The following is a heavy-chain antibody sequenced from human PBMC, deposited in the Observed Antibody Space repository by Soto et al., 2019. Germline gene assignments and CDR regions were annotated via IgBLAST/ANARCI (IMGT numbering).Heavy chain of an antibody. CDR2: ISYDGSNK. CDR1: GFTFSSYG. J-gene: IGHJ4*02. V-gene: IGHV3-30*18. CDR3: AKPGDVLRYFDWSDFDY. D-gene: IGHD3-9*01. Sequence: QVQLVESGGGVVQPGRSLRLSCAASGFTFSSYGMHWVRQAPGKGLEWVAVISYDGSNKYYADSVKGRFTISRDNSKNTLYLQINSLRAEDTAVYYCAKPGDVLRYFDWSDFDYWGQGTLVTVSS.